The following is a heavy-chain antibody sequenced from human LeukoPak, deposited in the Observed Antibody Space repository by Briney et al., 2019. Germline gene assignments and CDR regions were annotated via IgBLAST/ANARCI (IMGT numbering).Heavy chain of an antibody. Sequence: ASVKVSCKASGYTFTGYYMHWVRQAPGQGLEWIGWISPNSGGTNYAQKFQGRVTMTRDTSISTAYMELSRLRSDDTAVYYCARDRAFYSSSWSSLDYWGQGTLVTVSS. CDR2: ISPNSGGT. V-gene: IGHV1-2*02. J-gene: IGHJ4*02. CDR3: ARDRAFYSSSWSSLDY. D-gene: IGHD6-13*01. CDR1: GYTFTGYY.